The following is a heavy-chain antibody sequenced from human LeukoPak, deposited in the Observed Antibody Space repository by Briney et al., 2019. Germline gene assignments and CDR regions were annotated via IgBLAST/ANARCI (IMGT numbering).Heavy chain of an antibody. CDR3: AGNWRYDFWAGMDV. V-gene: IGHV1-2*06. J-gene: IGHJ6*02. CDR1: GYTFTGYY. CDR2: INPNSGGT. Sequence: ASVKVSCKAPGYTFTGYYMHWVRQAPGQGLEWMGRINPNSGGTNYAQKFQGRVTMTRDTSISTAYMELSRLRSDDTAVYYCAGNWRYDFWAGMDVWGQGTTVTVSS. D-gene: IGHD3-3*01.